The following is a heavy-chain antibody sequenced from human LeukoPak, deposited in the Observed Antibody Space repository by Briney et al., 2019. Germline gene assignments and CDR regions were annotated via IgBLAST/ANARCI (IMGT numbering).Heavy chain of an antibody. D-gene: IGHD6-6*01. CDR2: IYYSGST. J-gene: IGHJ6*03. CDR1: GGSISSSSYY. Sequence: SETLSLTCTVSGGSISSSSYYWGWIRQSPGKGLEWIGSIYYSGSTYYNPSLKSRGTISVDTSKNQFSLKLSSVTAADTAVYYCARDNLAARPPNYYYYYMDVWGKGTTVTVSS. V-gene: IGHV4-39*07. CDR3: ARDNLAARPPNYYYYYMDV.